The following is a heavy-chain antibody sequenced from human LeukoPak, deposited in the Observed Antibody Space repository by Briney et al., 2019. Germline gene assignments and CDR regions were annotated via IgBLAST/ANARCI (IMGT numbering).Heavy chain of an antibody. J-gene: IGHJ4*02. CDR3: AKRVYSGSYHFDY. CDR1: GFTFTSYV. Sequence: GGSLRLSCAAPGFTFTSYVMSWVRQAPGKGLEWVSVISGTGGSTYYADSVKGRFTISRDNSKNTLYLQMNSLRAEDTAVYYCAKRVYSGSYHFDYWGQGTLVTVSS. CDR2: ISGTGGST. V-gene: IGHV3-23*01. D-gene: IGHD1-26*01.